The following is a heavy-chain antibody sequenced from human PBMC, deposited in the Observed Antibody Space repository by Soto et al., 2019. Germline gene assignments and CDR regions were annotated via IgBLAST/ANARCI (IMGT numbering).Heavy chain of an antibody. J-gene: IGHJ5*02. CDR1: GGTFSSYA. CDR2: IIPIFGTA. D-gene: IGHD3-10*01. CDR3: ARDTPNLGFRFDP. V-gene: IGHV1-69*06. Sequence: QVQLVQSGAEVKKPGSSVKVSCKASGGTFSSYAISWARQAPGQGLEWMGGIIPIFGTANYAQKFQGRVTITADKSTSTAYMELSSLRSEXXXXXYXARDTPNLGFRFDPWGQGTLVTVSS.